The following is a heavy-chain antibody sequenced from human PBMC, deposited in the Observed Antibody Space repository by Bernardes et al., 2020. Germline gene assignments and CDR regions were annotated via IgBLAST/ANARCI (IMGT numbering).Heavy chain of an antibody. D-gene: IGHD3-3*01. J-gene: IGHJ3*02. CDR2: IYYSGST. V-gene: IGHV4-59*01. Sequence: ETLSLTCTVSGGSISSYYWSWIRQPPGKGLEWIGYIYYSGSTNYNPSLKSRVTISVDTSKNQFSLKLSSVTAADTAVYYCARILSITIFGVVIIPAAFDIWGQGTMVTVSS. CDR1: GGSISSYY. CDR3: ARILSITIFGVVIIPAAFDI.